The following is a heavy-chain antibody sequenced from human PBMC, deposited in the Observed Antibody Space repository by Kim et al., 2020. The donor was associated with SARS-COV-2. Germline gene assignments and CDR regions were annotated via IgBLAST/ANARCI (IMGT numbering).Heavy chain of an antibody. Sequence: GGSLRLSCAASGFTFSSYSLNWVRQAPGKGLEWVSSISSSSSYIYYADSVKGRFTISRDNAKNSLYLQMNSLRAEDTAVYYCARDPLLGYSYVFDYWGQGTLVTVSS. CDR3: ARDPLLGYSYVFDY. V-gene: IGHV3-21*04. CDR1: GFTFSSYS. J-gene: IGHJ4*02. CDR2: ISSSSSYI. D-gene: IGHD5-18*01.